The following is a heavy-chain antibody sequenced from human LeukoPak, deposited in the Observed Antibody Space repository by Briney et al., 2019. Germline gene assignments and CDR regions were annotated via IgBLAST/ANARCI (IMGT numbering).Heavy chain of an antibody. D-gene: IGHD1-7*01. V-gene: IGHV4-4*09. CDR1: ADSFSSHY. CDR3: AREQLELRGWFDP. J-gene: IGHJ5*02. Sequence: SETLSLTCAVSADSFSSHYWTWIRQPPGKGLEWIGYIYTSGSTNYNPSLKSRVTISVDTSKNQFSPKLSSVTAADTAVYYCAREQLELRGWFDPWGQGTLVTVSS. CDR2: IYTSGST.